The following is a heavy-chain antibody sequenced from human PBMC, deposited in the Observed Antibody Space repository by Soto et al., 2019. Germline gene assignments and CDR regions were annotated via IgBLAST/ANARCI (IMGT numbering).Heavy chain of an antibody. D-gene: IGHD3-3*01. V-gene: IGHV3-30-3*01. J-gene: IGHJ1*01. CDR2: ISYDGSNK. CDR3: ARDEGGWSGYYNPAAYFQH. Sequence: GGSLRLSCAASGFTFSSYAMHWVRQAPGKGLEWVAVISYDGSNKYYADSVKGRFTISRDNSKNTLYLQMNSLRAEDTAVYYCARDEGGWSGYYNPAAYFQHWGQGTLVTVSS. CDR1: GFTFSSYA.